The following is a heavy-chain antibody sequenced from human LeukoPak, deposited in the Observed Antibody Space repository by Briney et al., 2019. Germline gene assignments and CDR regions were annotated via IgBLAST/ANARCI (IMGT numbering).Heavy chain of an antibody. CDR1: GNTFAGHN. J-gene: IGHJ4*02. V-gene: IGHV1-2*02. CDR2: INPDRGGT. D-gene: IGHD6-25*01. Sequence: GASVKVSCKAPGNTFAGHNIHWMRQVPGQGLELTGWINPDRGGTDYARQFQGRVTMTSDTSIRAAYMELSSLVSEDSAVYFCAISIQAAAIPAFDYWGQGTMVTFAS. CDR3: AISIQAAAIPAFDY.